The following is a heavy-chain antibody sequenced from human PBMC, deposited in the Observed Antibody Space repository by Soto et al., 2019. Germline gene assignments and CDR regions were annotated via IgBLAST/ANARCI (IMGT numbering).Heavy chain of an antibody. CDR1: GVTFSNDI. J-gene: IGHJ4*02. V-gene: IGHV1-69*08. CDR3: ARDSPIGSTFSGYDAIDS. CDR2: IIPLLDIA. Sequence: QVQLVQSGAEVKKPGSSVKVSCKASGVTFSNDIITWVRRAPGQGLEWMGRIIPLLDIATYAQKFQGRVTITADKSTSTAYMELNSLRSEDTAVYYCARDSPIGSTFSGYDAIDSWGQGTLVTVSS. D-gene: IGHD5-12*01.